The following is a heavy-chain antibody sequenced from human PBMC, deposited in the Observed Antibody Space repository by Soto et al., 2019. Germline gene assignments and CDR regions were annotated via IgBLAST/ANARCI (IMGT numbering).Heavy chain of an antibody. CDR2: IYSGGIT. J-gene: IGHJ3*01. Sequence: EVQLVESGGGLVQPGGSLRLSCVASGFAASGHYMNWVRQTPDQGLEWLSVIYSGGITYYADSVEGRLTISIQDSQNTHYLHMDNQRTEDSAVYYCARGNKFNAFDVWGRGAMVTVSS. CDR3: ARGNKFNAFDV. CDR1: GFAASGHY. V-gene: IGHV3-53*04.